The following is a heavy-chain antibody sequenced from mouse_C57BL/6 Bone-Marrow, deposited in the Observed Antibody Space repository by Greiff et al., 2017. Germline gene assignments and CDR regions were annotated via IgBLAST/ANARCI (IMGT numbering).Heavy chain of an antibody. CDR3: ARNGYYESDY. V-gene: IGHV1-69*01. CDR2: IDPSDSYT. J-gene: IGHJ2*01. CDR1: GYTFTSYW. Sequence: QVQLQQPGAELVMPGASVKLSCKASGYTFTSYWMHWVKQRPGQGLEWIGEIDPSDSYTNYNQKFKGKSTLTVAKSSSTAYMQLSSLTSEDSAVYYCARNGYYESDYWGRGTALTVSS. D-gene: IGHD2-3*01.